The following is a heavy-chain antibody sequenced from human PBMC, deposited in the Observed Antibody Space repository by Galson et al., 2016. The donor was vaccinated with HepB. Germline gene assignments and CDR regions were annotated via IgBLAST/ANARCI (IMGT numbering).Heavy chain of an antibody. CDR1: GYTFTTYG. CDR2: ISAGNDDT. CDR3: ARDRRRIWSDY. Sequence: SVKVSCKAPGYTFTTYGIHWVRQAPGQRLEWMGWISAGNDDTRYSQNFQDRVTITRDTSASTAYMELSSLTSEDTAVYYCARDRRRIWSDYWGQGTLVTVS. J-gene: IGHJ5*01. V-gene: IGHV1-3*01. D-gene: IGHD2/OR15-2a*01.